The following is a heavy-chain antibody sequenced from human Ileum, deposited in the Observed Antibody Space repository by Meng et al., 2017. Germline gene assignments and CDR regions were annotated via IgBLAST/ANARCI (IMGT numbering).Heavy chain of an antibody. Sequence: QWQLVQSGSELKKPGAQVKVSCKASGYIFTTYAINWVRQAPGQGLEWMGWINTNTGNPTYAQGFTGHFVFSLDTSVNTAYLQISSLKAEDTAVYYCARVTGGDYGIEFAYWGQGTLVTVSS. CDR3: ARVTGGDYGIEFAY. CDR1: GYIFTTYA. D-gene: IGHD4-17*01. CDR2: INTNTGNP. V-gene: IGHV7-4-1*02. J-gene: IGHJ4*02.